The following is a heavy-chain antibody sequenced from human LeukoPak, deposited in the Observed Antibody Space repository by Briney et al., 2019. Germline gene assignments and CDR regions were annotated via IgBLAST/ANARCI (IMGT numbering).Heavy chain of an antibody. CDR2: ISSSSSTI. Sequence: PGGSLRLSRAASGFTFSSYSMNWVRQAPGKGLEWVSYISSSSSTIYYADSVKGRFTISRDNAKNSLYLQMTSLRAEDTAVYYCARDGSHYFYGMDVWGQGTTVTVSS. CDR3: ARDGSHYFYGMDV. CDR1: GFTFSSYS. J-gene: IGHJ6*02. V-gene: IGHV3-48*01. D-gene: IGHD3-10*01.